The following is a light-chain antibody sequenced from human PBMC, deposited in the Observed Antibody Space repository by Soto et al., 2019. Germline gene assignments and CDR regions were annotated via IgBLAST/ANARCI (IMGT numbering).Light chain of an antibody. CDR2: GAS. J-gene: IGKJ4*01. CDR1: QSVSSN. CDR3: QQVNVYPST. Sequence: EMLMTQSPATLSVSPGERATLSCRASQSVSSNLAWYQQKPGQAPRLLIYGASTRATGIPARFSGSGSGTEFTLTISSLQPEDFATYYCQQVNVYPSTFGGGTKVDIK. V-gene: IGKV3D-15*01.